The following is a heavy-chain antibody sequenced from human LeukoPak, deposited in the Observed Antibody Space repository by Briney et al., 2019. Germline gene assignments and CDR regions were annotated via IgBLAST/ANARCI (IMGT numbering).Heavy chain of an antibody. Sequence: ASVKVSCKASGGTFNSYAITWVRGLEWMGGIIPIFGTAKYAQKFQGRVTNTTDESTSTAYMELSSLRSDDTAVYYCARTPRSQQTNITIFGVVTPGYYMDVWGKGTTATVSS. J-gene: IGHJ6*03. V-gene: IGHV1-69*05. CDR1: GGTFNSYA. D-gene: IGHD3-3*01. CDR2: IIPIFGTA. CDR3: ARTPRSQQTNITIFGVVTPGYYMDV.